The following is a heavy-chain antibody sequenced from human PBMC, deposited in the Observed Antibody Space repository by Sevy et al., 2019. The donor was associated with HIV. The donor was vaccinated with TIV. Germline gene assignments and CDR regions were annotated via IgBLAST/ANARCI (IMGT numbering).Heavy chain of an antibody. Sequence: SETLSLTCTVSGGSITSLYWNWIRQPPGKGLEWIANIYYNGHINYNPSLKSRVTLSLDTSKNQFSLRLSSVTAADMAMYYCAGENAWGRGYSWGQGTLATVSS. CDR3: AGENAWGRGYS. V-gene: IGHV4-59*08. CDR2: IYYNGHI. CDR1: GGSITSLY. D-gene: IGHD1-26*01. J-gene: IGHJ4*02.